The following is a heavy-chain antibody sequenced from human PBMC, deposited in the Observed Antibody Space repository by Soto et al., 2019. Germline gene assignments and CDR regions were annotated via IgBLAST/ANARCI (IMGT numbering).Heavy chain of an antibody. J-gene: IGHJ3*02. CDR3: ARVIRWYCSGGSCYSVGAFDI. CDR2: INAGNGNT. CDR1: GYTFTSYA. D-gene: IGHD2-15*01. Sequence: ASVKVSCKASGYTFTSYAMHWVRQAPGQRLEWMGWINAGNGNTKYSQKFQGRVTITRDTSASTAYMELSSLRSEDTAVYYCARVIRWYCSGGSCYSVGAFDIWGQGTMVTVSS. V-gene: IGHV1-3*01.